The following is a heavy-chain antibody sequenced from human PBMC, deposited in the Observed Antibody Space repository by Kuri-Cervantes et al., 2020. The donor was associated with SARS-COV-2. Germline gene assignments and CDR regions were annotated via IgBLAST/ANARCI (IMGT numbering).Heavy chain of an antibody. V-gene: IGHV3-7*03. J-gene: IGHJ5*02. D-gene: IGHD6-13*01. Sequence: GESLKISCAASGFTFNSYWMTWVRQAPGRGLEWVANIKQDGSEKYYADSVEGRFTISRDNPRNSLYLQMSSLIAEDTAVYYCARRQGQQAIRFDQWGQGTLVTVSS. CDR2: IKQDGSEK. CDR3: ARRQGQQAIRFDQ. CDR1: GFTFNSYW.